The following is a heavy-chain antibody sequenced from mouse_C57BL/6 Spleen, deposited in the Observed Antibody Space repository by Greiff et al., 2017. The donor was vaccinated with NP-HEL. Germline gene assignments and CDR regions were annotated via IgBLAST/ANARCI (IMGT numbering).Heavy chain of an antibody. D-gene: IGHD2-4*01. J-gene: IGHJ4*01. V-gene: IGHV5-4*01. Sequence: EVKVVESGGGLVKPGGSLKLSCAASGFTFSSYAMSWVRQTPEKRLEWVATISDGGSYTYYPDNVKGRFTISRDNAKNNLYLQMSHLKSEDTAMYYCARDGITPGAMDYWGQGTSVTVSS. CDR3: ARDGITPGAMDY. CDR1: GFTFSSYA. CDR2: ISDGGSYT.